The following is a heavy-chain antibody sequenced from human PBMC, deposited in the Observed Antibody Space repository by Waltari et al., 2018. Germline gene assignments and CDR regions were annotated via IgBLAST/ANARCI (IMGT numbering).Heavy chain of an antibody. V-gene: IGHV3-21*01. CDR3: ARDRRGYFDY. J-gene: IGHJ4*02. Sequence: EVQLVESGGGLVTPGGSLRLSCEASGFTFSGYRMNWVRQATGKGLEWVSSISGDSRFIYYADSVNGRFTISSDDAKNSLYLQMNSLRVEDTAVYYCARDRRGYFDYWGPGTLVSVSS. CDR2: ISGDSRFI. D-gene: IGHD3-16*01. CDR1: GFTFSGYR.